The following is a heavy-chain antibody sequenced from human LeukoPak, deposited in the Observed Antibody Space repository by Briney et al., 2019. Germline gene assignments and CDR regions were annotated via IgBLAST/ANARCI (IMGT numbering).Heavy chain of an antibody. D-gene: IGHD5-12*01. CDR2: INPSGGST. J-gene: IGHJ4*02. Sequence: ASVKVSCKASGYTFTSCYMHWVRQAPGQGLEWMGIINPSGGSTAYAQKFQGRVTMTRDTSTSTVYMELSSLRSEDTAVYYCAGNTDLALRYWGQGTLVTVSS. CDR1: GYTFTSCY. V-gene: IGHV1-46*01. CDR3: AGNTDLALRY.